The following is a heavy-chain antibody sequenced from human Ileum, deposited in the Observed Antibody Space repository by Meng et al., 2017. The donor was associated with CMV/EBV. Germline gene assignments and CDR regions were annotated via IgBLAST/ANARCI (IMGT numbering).Heavy chain of an antibody. CDR2: INHSGST. Sequence: QVQLQQGGAGLLKPSETLSLTCAVYGGSFSGYYWSWIRQPPGKGLEWIGEINHSGSTNYNPSLKSRVTISVDTSKNQFSLKLSSVTAADTAVYYCARVPRRLTIRGYFDYWGQGTLVTVSS. CDR1: GGSFSGYY. J-gene: IGHJ4*02. V-gene: IGHV4-34*01. D-gene: IGHD5-24*01. CDR3: ARVPRRLTIRGYFDY.